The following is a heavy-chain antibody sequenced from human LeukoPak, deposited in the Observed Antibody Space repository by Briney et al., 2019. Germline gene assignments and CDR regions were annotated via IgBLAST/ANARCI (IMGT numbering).Heavy chain of an antibody. Sequence: SETLSLTCTVSGGSISSSSYYWGWIRQAPGQGLEWLGQICYSANTDYNPSLKSRVTISVDTSKNQFSLTLRSVTAADTAVYYCARHARFDSSAYYDYWGQGTLVTVSS. D-gene: IGHD3-22*01. CDR2: ICYSANT. J-gene: IGHJ4*02. CDR3: ARHARFDSSAYYDY. V-gene: IGHV4-39*01. CDR1: GGSISSSSYY.